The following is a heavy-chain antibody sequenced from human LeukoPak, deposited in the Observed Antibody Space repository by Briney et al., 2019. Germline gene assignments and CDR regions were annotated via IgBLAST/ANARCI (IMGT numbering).Heavy chain of an antibody. CDR1: GGSISSGSYY. V-gene: IGHV4-61*02. D-gene: IGHD2-15*01. J-gene: IGHJ3*02. CDR3: ARDGSWKEVPGKNAFDI. CDR2: IYTSGGT. Sequence: SETLSLTCTVSGGSISSGSYYWSWIRQPPGKGLEWIGRIYTSGGTNYNPSLKSRVTISVDTSKNQFSLNLSSVTAADTAVYYCARDGSWKEVPGKNAFDIWGQGTMVTVSS.